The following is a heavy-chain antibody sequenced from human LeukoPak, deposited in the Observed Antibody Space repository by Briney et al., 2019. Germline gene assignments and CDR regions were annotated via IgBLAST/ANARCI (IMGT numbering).Heavy chain of an antibody. CDR1: GDSISSYY. CDR2: IYYSGST. V-gene: IGHV4-59*04. D-gene: IGHD6-19*01. J-gene: IGHJ4*02. Sequence: SETPSLTCTVSGDSISSYYWNWIRQPPGKGLEWIGYIYYSGSTYYNPSLKSRVTISVDTSKNQFSLKLSSVTAADTAVYYCARRGAGSGWYYFDYWGQGTLVTVSS. CDR3: ARRGAGSGWYYFDY.